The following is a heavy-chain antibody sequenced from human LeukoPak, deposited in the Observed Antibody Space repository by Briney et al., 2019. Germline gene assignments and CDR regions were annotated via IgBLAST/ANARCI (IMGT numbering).Heavy chain of an antibody. J-gene: IGHJ4*02. CDR2: ISGSASST. Sequence: GGSLRLSCAASGFTFSSYAMSWVRQAPGKGLEWVSGISGSASSTYYADSVKGRFNISRGNSKNMVYLQMNRLRADDTAVYHCAKEGYASSWYRFDYWGQGTLVTVSS. CDR1: GFTFSSYA. CDR3: AKEGYASSWYRFDY. V-gene: IGHV3-23*01. D-gene: IGHD6-13*01.